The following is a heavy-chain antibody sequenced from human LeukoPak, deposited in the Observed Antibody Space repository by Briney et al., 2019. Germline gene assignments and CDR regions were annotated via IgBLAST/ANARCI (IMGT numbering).Heavy chain of an antibody. CDR1: GYTFTGYY. J-gene: IGHJ5*02. CDR2: INPNSGGT. CDR3: ARMRVGYCSSTSCYWFDP. Sequence: ASVKVSCKASGYTFTGYYIHWVRQAPGQGLEWMGWINPNSGGTNYAQKFQGRVTMTRDTSISTAYMELSRLRSDDTAVYYCARMRVGYCSSTSCYWFDPWGQGTLVTVSS. D-gene: IGHD2-2*01. V-gene: IGHV1-2*02.